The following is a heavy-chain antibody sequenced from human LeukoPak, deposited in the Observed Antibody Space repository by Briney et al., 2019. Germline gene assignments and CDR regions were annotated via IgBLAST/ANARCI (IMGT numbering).Heavy chain of an antibody. V-gene: IGHV4-61*02. CDR3: ARGSGWPSHFDY. Sequence: SETLSLTCTVSGGSISSDNYSWSWIRQPAGKGLEWIGRVYTSGSTNYNPSLKSRVTISVDTSKNQFSLKLSSETAADTAVYYCARGSGWPSHFDYWGQGTLVTVSS. CDR1: GGSISSDNYS. D-gene: IGHD6-19*01. CDR2: VYTSGST. J-gene: IGHJ4*02.